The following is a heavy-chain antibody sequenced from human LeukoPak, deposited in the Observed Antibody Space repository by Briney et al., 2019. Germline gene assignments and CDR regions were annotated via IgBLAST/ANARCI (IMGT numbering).Heavy chain of an antibody. CDR3: ARSQLDAFDI. CDR2: INAYNGNT. CDR1: GYTFTSYV. J-gene: IGHJ3*02. V-gene: IGHV1-18*04. Sequence: ASVKDSCKASGYTFTSYVISSVRPGPGQGLECMGWINAYNGNTNYAQKLQGRVTMTPETSTSTAYMELRSLRSDDTAVYYCARSQLDAFDIWGQGTMVTVSS. D-gene: IGHD2-2*01.